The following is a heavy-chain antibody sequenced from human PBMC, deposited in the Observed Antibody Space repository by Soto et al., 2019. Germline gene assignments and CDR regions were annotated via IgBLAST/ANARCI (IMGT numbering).Heavy chain of an antibody. CDR3: ARAVRYSSSAYYYYGMDV. CDR2: INHSGST. CDR1: GGSFSGYY. J-gene: IGHJ6*02. V-gene: IGHV4-34*01. D-gene: IGHD6-6*01. Sequence: SETLSLTCAVYGGSFSGYYWSWIRQPPGKGLEWIGEINHSGSTNYNPSLKSRVTISVDTSKNQFSLKLSSVAAADTAVYYCARAVRYSSSAYYYYGMDVWGQGTTVTVSS.